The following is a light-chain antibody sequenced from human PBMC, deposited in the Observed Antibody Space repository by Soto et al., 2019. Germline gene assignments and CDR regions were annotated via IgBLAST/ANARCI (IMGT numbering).Light chain of an antibody. CDR3: QQYNNWPPWT. V-gene: IGKV3-15*01. CDR2: DAS. Sequence: ILMTQSPATLSVSPGERATLSCRASQSGSNNLAWYQQKPGQDPRLLIYDASTRATGIPARFSGSGSGTEFTLTISGLQAEDFAVYYCQQYNNWPPWTFGQGTKVEIK. CDR1: QSGSNN. J-gene: IGKJ1*01.